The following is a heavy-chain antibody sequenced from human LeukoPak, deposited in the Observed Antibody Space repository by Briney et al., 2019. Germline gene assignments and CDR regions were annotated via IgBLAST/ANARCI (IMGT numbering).Heavy chain of an antibody. Sequence: GGSLRLSCAASGFTFSSYGMHWVRQAPGKGLEWVAVIWYDGSNKYYADSVKGRFIISRDNSKNTLYLQMNSLRAEDTAIYFCARVGYSSSWSHFDYWGQGTLVTVSS. V-gene: IGHV3-33*01. D-gene: IGHD6-13*01. CDR2: IWYDGSNK. CDR1: GFTFSSYG. J-gene: IGHJ4*02. CDR3: ARVGYSSSWSHFDY.